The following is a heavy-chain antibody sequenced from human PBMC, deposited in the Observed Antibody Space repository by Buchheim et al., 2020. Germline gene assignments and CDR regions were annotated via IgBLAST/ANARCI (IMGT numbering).Heavy chain of an antibody. Sequence: EVQLVESGGGLVQPGGSLRLSCAASGFTFTNYWMAWVRQAPEKGLEWVAHIKQDGSDKYYVDSVKGRFTISRDNDRSSLHLQMNSRRGEGSAVYYGGRRGDIKDDYEYWGQGTL. V-gene: IGHV3-7*01. D-gene: IGHD5-12*01. J-gene: IGHJ4*02. CDR1: GFTFTNYW. CDR3: GRRGDIKDDYEY. CDR2: IKQDGSDK.